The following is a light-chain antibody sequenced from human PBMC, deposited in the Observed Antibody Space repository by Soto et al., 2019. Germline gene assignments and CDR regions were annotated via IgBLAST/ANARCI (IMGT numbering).Light chain of an antibody. V-gene: IGKV3-20*01. J-gene: IGKJ1*01. Sequence: VLTQSPDSLSLSPGERATLFCRSNQSISTKLAWYQQKPGRAPRLLFSGASSRATDTPDRFSGSGSGTDFTLIISGVEAQDFAIYYCQQYGASPWMFGQGTRVDLK. CDR2: GAS. CDR3: QQYGASPWM. CDR1: QSISTK.